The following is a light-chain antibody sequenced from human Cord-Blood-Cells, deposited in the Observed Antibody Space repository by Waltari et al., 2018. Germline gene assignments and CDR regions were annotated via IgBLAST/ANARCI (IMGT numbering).Light chain of an antibody. CDR2: YDS. J-gene: IGLJ3*02. CDR3: QVWDSSSDHWV. Sequence: SYVLTQPPSVSVAPGKTARITCGGNNIGSKSVHWYQQKPGQAPVLVIYYDSDRPSGIPERVSGSNSGNTATLTSSRVEAGDEADYYCQVWDSSSDHWVFGGGTKLTVL. CDR1: NIGSKS. V-gene: IGLV3-21*04.